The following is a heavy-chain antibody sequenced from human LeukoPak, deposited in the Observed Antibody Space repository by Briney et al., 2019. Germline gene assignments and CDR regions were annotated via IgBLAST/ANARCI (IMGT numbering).Heavy chain of an antibody. Sequence: GGSLRLSCAASGITFSSYGMSWVRQAPGKGLEWVSLIYNDGRTYYADSVKGRCTISRDNLKNVLYLQMNSLKVEDTALYYCARGLFLSGYLDAFDIWGQGTVVTVSS. CDR2: IYNDGRT. CDR3: ARGLFLSGYLDAFDI. CDR1: GITFSSYG. J-gene: IGHJ3*02. V-gene: IGHV3-53*01. D-gene: IGHD3-22*01.